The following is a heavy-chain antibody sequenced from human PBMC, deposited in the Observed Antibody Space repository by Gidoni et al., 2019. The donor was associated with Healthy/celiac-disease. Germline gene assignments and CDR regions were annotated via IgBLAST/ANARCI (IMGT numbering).Heavy chain of an antibody. CDR2: ISSNGGST. CDR3: VKDYDILTGYYRESGFDY. J-gene: IGHJ4*02. Sequence: EVQLVESGGGLVQPGGSLRLSCSASGFTFSSYAMHWVSQAPGKGLEYVSAISSNGGSTYCADSVKGRFTISRDNSKNTLYLQMSSLRAEDTAVYYCVKDYDILTGYYRESGFDYWGQGTLVTVSS. V-gene: IGHV3-64D*06. D-gene: IGHD3-9*01. CDR1: GFTFSSYA.